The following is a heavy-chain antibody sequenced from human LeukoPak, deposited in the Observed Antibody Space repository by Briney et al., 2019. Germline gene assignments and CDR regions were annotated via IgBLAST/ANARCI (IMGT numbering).Heavy chain of an antibody. CDR3: ASTGYSSGWSDY. CDR1: GFTFSSYA. Sequence: GGSLRLSCAASGFTFSSYAMSWVRQAQGKGLEWVSAISGSGGSTYYADSVKGRFTISRDNSKNTLYLQMNSLRAEDTAVYYCASTGYSSGWSDYWGQGTLVTVSS. V-gene: IGHV3-23*01. D-gene: IGHD6-19*01. CDR2: ISGSGGST. J-gene: IGHJ4*02.